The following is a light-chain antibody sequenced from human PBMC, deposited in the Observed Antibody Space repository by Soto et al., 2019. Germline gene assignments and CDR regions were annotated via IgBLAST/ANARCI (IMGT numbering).Light chain of an antibody. CDR2: DVS. J-gene: IGLJ1*01. CDR3: GSYTTSSNYV. CDR1: ISDVGSYNY. V-gene: IGLV2-14*03. Sequence: QSVLTQAASVSGSPGQSITISCTGTISDVGSYNYVSWYQQYPGKAPKLMIYDVSTRPSGVSDRFSGSKSGNTASLTISGLRAEDEADYYCGSYTTSSNYVFGTGTKANVL.